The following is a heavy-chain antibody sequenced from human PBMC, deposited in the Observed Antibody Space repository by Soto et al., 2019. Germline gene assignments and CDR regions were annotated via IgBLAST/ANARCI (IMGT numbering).Heavy chain of an antibody. CDR2: ISSSGSTI. J-gene: IGHJ6*02. V-gene: IGHV3-48*03. D-gene: IGHD3-3*01. CDR3: ARDRAGREWLLYRLGYYDYGMDV. Sequence: GGSLRLSCAASGFTFSSYEMNWVRQAPGKGLEWVSYISSSGSTIYYADSVKGRFTISRDNAKNSLYLQMNSLRAEDTAVYYCARDRAGREWLLYRLGYYDYGMDVWDQETTVPGSS. CDR1: GFTFSSYE.